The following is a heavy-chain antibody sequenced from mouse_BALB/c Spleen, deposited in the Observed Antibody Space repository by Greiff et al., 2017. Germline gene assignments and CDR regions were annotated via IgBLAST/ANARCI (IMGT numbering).Heavy chain of an antibody. Sequence: QVHVKQPGAELVKPGASVKLSCKASGYTFTSYWMHWVKQRPGQGLEWIGEINPSNGRTNYNEKFKSKATLTVDKSSSTAYMQLSSLTSEDSAVYYCAKLEHSGISWFAYWGEGTLVTVSA. CDR2: INPSNGRT. CDR1: GYTFTSYW. D-gene: IGHD1-1*01. V-gene: IGHV1S81*02. CDR3: AKLEHSGISWFAY. J-gene: IGHJ3*01.